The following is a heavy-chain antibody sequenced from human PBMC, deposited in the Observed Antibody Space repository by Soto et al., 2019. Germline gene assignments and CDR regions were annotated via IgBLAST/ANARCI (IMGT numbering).Heavy chain of an antibody. V-gene: IGHV3-23*01. CDR1: GFTFSIYA. CDR3: AKDQSNSNPLYYFDF. CDR2: MSRTGDNT. J-gene: IGHJ4*02. D-gene: IGHD3-22*01. Sequence: PGGSLRLSCAASGFTFSIYAMTWVRQSPGKGLEWVSSMSRTGDNTYYADSVKGRFTISRDNSKNTLCLQMNSLRAEDTAIYYCAKDQSNSNPLYYFDFWGPGTLVTVSS.